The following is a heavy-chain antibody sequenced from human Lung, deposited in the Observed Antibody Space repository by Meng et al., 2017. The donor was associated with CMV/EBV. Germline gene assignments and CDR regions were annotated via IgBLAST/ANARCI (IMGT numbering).Heavy chain of an antibody. V-gene: IGHV3-73*01. CDR1: GFTFSGFA. CDR3: TSQQLVRGRADY. J-gene: IGHJ4*02. CDR2: IRSKANSYAT. D-gene: IGHD6-13*01. Sequence: GGSXRLXXAASGFTFSGFAMHWVRQPSGKGLEWVGRIRSKANSYATAYAASVKGRFTISRDDSKNTAYLQMNSLKTEDTAVYYCTSQQLVRGRADYWGQGTLVXVSS.